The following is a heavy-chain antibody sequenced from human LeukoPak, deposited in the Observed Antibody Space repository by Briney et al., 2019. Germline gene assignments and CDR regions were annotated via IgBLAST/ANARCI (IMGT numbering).Heavy chain of an antibody. V-gene: IGHV4-59*08. CDR1: GGSISSYY. CDR2: IYYSGST. D-gene: IGHD3-16*01. CDR3: ARHGWGGWSGYFDY. J-gene: IGHJ4*02. Sequence: NPSETLSLTCTVSGGSISSYYWSWIRQPPGKGLEWIGYIYYSGSTNYNPSLKSRVTISVDTSKNQFSLKLSSVTAADTAVYYCARHGWGGWSGYFDYWGQGTLVTVSS.